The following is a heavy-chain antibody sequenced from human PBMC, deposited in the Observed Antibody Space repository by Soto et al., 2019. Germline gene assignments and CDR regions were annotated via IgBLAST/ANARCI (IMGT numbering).Heavy chain of an antibody. J-gene: IGHJ4*02. V-gene: IGHV3-23*01. Sequence: GGSLRLYWAASGFTFSSYAMSLVRQAPGKGLEWVSAISGSGGSTYYADSVKGRFTISRDNSKNTLYLQMNSLRAEDTAVYYCASCMVAKYYFDYWGQGTLVTVSS. CDR1: GFTFSSYA. D-gene: IGHD5-12*01. CDR2: ISGSGGST. CDR3: ASCMVAKYYFDY.